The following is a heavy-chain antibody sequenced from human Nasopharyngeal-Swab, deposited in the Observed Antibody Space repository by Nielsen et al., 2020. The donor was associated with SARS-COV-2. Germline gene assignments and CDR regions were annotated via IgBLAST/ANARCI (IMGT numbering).Heavy chain of an antibody. Sequence: GESLKISCAASGFTFSTYAMTWVRQAPGKGLEWVSTIDAGGGNTWYADSVKGRFTISRDNSKNTLYLQMNSLRAEDTAVYYCAKYFGSGAYEAFCDCWGHGALVTVSS. CDR1: GFTFSTYA. J-gene: IGHJ4*01. CDR2: IDAGGGNT. D-gene: IGHD3-3*01. V-gene: IGHV3-23*01. CDR3: AKYFGSGAYEAFCDC.